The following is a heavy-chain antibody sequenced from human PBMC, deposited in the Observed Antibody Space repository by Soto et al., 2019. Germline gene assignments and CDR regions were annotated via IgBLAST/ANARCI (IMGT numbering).Heavy chain of an antibody. J-gene: IGHJ6*02. V-gene: IGHV6-1*01. CDR2: AYYRSQWYY. CDR1: GDSVSSNSAA. Sequence: QVQLQQSGPGLVKPSQTLSLTCAISGDSVSSNSAAWNWIRQSPSRDLEWLGRAYYRSQWYYDSAVSVRSRITVIPDTSKNQFSLQLNSVTPEDTAVYYCTKQEGDSRTYNGMDVWGQGTTVTVSS. D-gene: IGHD2-21*02. CDR3: TKQEGDSRTYNGMDV.